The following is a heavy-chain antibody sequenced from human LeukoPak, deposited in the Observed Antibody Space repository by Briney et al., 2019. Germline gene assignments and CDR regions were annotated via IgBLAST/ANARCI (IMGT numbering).Heavy chain of an antibody. Sequence: GGSLRLSCAASGFTVSAYAMAWVRQAPGKGLEWVSTIYDDNAYYADSVKGRFAISTDNSKNTLYLQMNSLRVEDTAVYFCAARKVRGVWFYLDYWGQGTLVTVSS. CDR1: GFTVSAYA. CDR3: AARKVRGVWFYLDY. D-gene: IGHD3-10*01. CDR2: IYDDNA. J-gene: IGHJ4*02. V-gene: IGHV3-23*01.